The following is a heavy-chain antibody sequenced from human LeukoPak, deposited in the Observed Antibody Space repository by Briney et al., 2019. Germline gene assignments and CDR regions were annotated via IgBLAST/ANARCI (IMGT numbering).Heavy chain of an antibody. Sequence: ASVKVSCKASGGTFSSYAISWVRQAPGQGLEWMGGIIPIFGIANYAQKFQGRVTITADKSTSTAYIELSSLRSEDTAVYYCARLVPYCISASCYVSPYFYYWGQGTLVSVSS. CDR3: ARLVPYCISASCYVSPYFYY. CDR1: GGTFSSYA. J-gene: IGHJ4*02. V-gene: IGHV1-69*10. CDR2: IIPIFGIA. D-gene: IGHD2-2*01.